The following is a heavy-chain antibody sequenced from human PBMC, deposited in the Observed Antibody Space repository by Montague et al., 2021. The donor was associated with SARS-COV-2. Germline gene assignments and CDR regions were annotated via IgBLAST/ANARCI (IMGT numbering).Heavy chain of an antibody. V-gene: IGHV4-59*01. D-gene: IGHD1-26*01. J-gene: IGHJ4*02. Sequence: SETLSLTCTVSRGFINNYYWNWIRQSPDKGLEWIGFVFYTGLNKYNPSPESRVTISLDTSGNQFSLRLTSVTAADTAVYFCARGLGANLDYWGQGILVTV. CDR3: ARGLGANLDY. CDR2: VFYTGLN. CDR1: RGFINNYY.